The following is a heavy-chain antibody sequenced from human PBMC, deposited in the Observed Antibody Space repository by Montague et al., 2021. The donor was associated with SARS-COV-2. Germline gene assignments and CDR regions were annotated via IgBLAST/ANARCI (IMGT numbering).Heavy chain of an antibody. Sequence: SLRLSCAASGFTFSSYEMNWVRQAPGKGLEWVSYITSSGSTIYYADSVKGRFTISRDNAKNSLFLRMNSLRAEDTAVYYCARDLRDYDILTGYPWGQGTLVTVSS. J-gene: IGHJ5*02. CDR1: GFTFSSYE. D-gene: IGHD3-9*01. V-gene: IGHV3-48*03. CDR2: ITSSGSTI. CDR3: ARDLRDYDILTGYP.